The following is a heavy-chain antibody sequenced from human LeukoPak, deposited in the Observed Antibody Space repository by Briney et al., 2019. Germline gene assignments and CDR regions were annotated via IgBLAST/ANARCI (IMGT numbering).Heavy chain of an antibody. D-gene: IGHD6-13*01. CDR2: ISWNSGSI. CDR3: ASEDYSSSWYGSYYYGMDV. CDR1: GFTFDDYA. Sequence: GGSLRLSCAASGFTFDDYAMHWVRQAPGKGLEWVSGISWNSGSIGYADSVKGRFTISRDNAKNSLYLQMNSLRAEDTAVYYCASEDYSSSWYGSYYYGMDVWGKGTTVTVSS. J-gene: IGHJ6*04. V-gene: IGHV3-9*01.